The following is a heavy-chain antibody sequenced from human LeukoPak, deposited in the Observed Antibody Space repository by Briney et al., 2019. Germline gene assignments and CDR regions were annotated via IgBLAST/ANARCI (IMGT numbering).Heavy chain of an antibody. V-gene: IGHV4-39*01. J-gene: IGHJ6*03. CDR3: AGLYSSSWYYYYMDA. D-gene: IGHD6-13*01. CDR1: GGSISSSSYY. Sequence: SETLSLTCTVSGGSISSSSYYWDWIRQPPGKGLEWIGSIYYSGSPYYNPSLKSRVTISVDTSKNQFSLKLSSVTAADTAVYYCAGLYSSSWYYYYMDAWGRGTTVTISS. CDR2: IYYSGSP.